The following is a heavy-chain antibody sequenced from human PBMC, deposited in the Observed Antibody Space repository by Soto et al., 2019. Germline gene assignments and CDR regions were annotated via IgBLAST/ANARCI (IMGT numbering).Heavy chain of an antibody. CDR1: GGSFSGYY. Sequence: QVQLQQWGAGLLKPSETLSLTCAVYGGSFSGYYWSWIRQPPGKGLEWIGEINHSGSTNYNPSLKSRVTISVDTSKNQFSLKLSSVTAADTAVYYCASSRIAVAAFDYWGQGTLVTVSS. CDR3: ASSRIAVAAFDY. CDR2: INHSGST. D-gene: IGHD6-19*01. J-gene: IGHJ4*02. V-gene: IGHV4-34*01.